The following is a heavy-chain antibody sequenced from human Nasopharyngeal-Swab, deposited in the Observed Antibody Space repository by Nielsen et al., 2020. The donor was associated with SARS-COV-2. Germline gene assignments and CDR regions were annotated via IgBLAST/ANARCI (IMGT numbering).Heavy chain of an antibody. Sequence: GESLKISCAASGFTFSSHSMNWVRQAPGKGLEWVSSISSSSSYIYYADSVKGRFTISRDNAKNSLYLQMNSLRAEDTAVYYCARGAPYSSSSGDFDYWGQGTLVTVSS. J-gene: IGHJ4*02. CDR2: ISSSSSYI. V-gene: IGHV3-21*01. D-gene: IGHD6-6*01. CDR3: ARGAPYSSSSGDFDY. CDR1: GFTFSSHS.